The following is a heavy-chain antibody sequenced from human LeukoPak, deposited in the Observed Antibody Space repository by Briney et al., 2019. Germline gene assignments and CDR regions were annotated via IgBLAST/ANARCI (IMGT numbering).Heavy chain of an antibody. CDR3: ASDYTLGSYRFDY. CDR2: IYSTGTT. V-gene: IGHV4-4*07. D-gene: IGHD3-16*02. Sequence: SETLSLTCTVSGGSITNYYWSWIRQSAERGLEWIGRIYSTGTTKYNPSLESRVTISIDMSKKQFSLKLSSVTAADTAVYFCASDYTLGSYRFDYWGQGTLVTVSS. CDR1: GGSITNYY. J-gene: IGHJ4*02.